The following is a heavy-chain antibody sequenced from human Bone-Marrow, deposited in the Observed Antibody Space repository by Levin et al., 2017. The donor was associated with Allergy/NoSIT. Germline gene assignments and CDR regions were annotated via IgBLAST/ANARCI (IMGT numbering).Heavy chain of an antibody. CDR1: GSTFTGYY. Sequence: PGGSLRLSCKASGSTFTGYYMHWVRQAPGQGLEWMGWINPNSGGTNYAQKFQGRVTMTRDTSISTAYMELSRLRSDDTAVYYCARFAGLRYCSSTSCYSYYYYYMDVWGKGTTVTVSS. CDR3: ARFAGLRYCSSTSCYSYYYYYMDV. J-gene: IGHJ6*03. V-gene: IGHV1-2*02. D-gene: IGHD2-2*01. CDR2: INPNSGGT.